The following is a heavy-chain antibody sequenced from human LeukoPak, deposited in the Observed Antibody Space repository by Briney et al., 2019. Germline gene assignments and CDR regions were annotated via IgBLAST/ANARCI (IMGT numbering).Heavy chain of an antibody. J-gene: IGHJ6*03. Sequence: PGGSLRLSCAASGFTFSDYYMSWIRQAPGKGLEWVSYISSSGSTIYYADSVKGRFTISRDNAKNSLYLQMNSLTAEDTAVYYCARLAALDYDFWSGYPYYYYYYYMDVWGKGTTVTVSS. D-gene: IGHD3-3*01. CDR2: ISSSGSTI. CDR3: ARLAALDYDFWSGYPYYYYYYYMDV. CDR1: GFTFSDYY. V-gene: IGHV3-11*04.